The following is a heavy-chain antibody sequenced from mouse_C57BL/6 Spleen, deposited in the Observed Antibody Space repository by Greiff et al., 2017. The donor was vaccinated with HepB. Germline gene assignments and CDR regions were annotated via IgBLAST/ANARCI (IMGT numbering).Heavy chain of an antibody. CDR2: INPSTGGT. D-gene: IGHD4-1*01. Sequence: DVQLQESGPELVKPGASVKISCKASGYSFTGYYMNWVKQSPEKSLEWIGEINPSTGGTTYNQKFKAKATLTVDKSSSTAYMQLKSLTSEDSAVYYCARRPWDSYFDYWGQGTTLTVSS. J-gene: IGHJ2*01. CDR1: GYSFTGYY. CDR3: ARRPWDSYFDY. V-gene: IGHV1-42*01.